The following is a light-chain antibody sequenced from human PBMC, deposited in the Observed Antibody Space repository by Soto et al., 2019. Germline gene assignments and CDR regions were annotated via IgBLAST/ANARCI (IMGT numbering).Light chain of an antibody. V-gene: IGKV3-15*01. J-gene: IGKJ4*01. CDR3: QQYNNWPPLT. CDR1: QSVSSS. CDR2: GAS. Sequence: EIVMTQSPATLSVSPGERATLSCRASQSVSSSLAWYQQKPGQAPRLLIYGASTRATGTPARFSGSGSETEFTLTISILQSEDFAVYYCQQYNNWPPLTFGGGPKVEIK.